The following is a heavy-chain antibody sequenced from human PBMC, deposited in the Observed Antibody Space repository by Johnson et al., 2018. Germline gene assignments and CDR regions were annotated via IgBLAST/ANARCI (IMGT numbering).Heavy chain of an antibody. CDR3: ARDLLYGVVDYYLDV. J-gene: IGHJ6*03. CDR2: IKSDGSYI. CDR1: GFTFSNYW. Sequence: VQLVETGGGLVQPGGSLRLSCAASGFTFSNYWMHWVRQAPGKGLVWLSRIKSDGSYITYADSVQGRFTISRHNPRKPLHLKMNSLRAEDTAVYYCARDLLYGVVDYYLDVGGRGTSVTVSS. V-gene: IGHV3-74*01. D-gene: IGHD4-17*01.